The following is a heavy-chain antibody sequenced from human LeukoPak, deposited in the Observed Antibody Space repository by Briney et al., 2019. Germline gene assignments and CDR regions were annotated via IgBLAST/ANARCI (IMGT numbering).Heavy chain of an antibody. V-gene: IGHV3-30-3*01. CDR1: GFTFSSYA. CDR3: ARDGFSSSWYGRALDY. D-gene: IGHD6-13*01. Sequence: PGGSLRLSCAASGFTFSSYAMHWVRQAPGKGLEWVAVISYDESNKYYADSVKGRFTISRDNSRNTLYLQMNSLRAEDTAVYYCARDGFSSSWYGRALDYWGQGTLVTVSS. CDR2: ISYDESNK. J-gene: IGHJ4*02.